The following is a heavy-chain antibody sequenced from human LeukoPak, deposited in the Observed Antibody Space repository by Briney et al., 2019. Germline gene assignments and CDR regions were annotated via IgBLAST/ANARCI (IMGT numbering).Heavy chain of an antibody. V-gene: IGHV4-34*01. J-gene: IGHJ6*02. CDR2: INHSGST. Sequence: PSETLSLTCAVYGGSFSGYYWSWIRQPPGKGLEWIGEINHSGSTDYNPSLKSRVTISVDTSKNQFSLKLSSVTAADTAVYYCARDQYYDFWSGYSHYGMDVWGQGTTVTVSS. CDR3: ARDQYYDFWSGYSHYGMDV. D-gene: IGHD3-3*01. CDR1: GGSFSGYY.